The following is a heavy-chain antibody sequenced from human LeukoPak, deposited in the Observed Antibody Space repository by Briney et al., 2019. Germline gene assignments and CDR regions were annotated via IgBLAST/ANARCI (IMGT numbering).Heavy chain of an antibody. J-gene: IGHJ4*02. D-gene: IGHD4-17*01. CDR1: GGSISGSSHY. V-gene: IGHV4-39*02. CDR3: AKDYGDFYFDT. Sequence: PSETLSLTCTVSGGSISGSSHYWGWIRQSPGKGLEWIGNVYYSGITYYNPSLKSRVTMSVDTSKNQFSLNLGSVTAADTAVFYCAKDYGDFYFDTWGRGTLVTVSS. CDR2: VYYSGIT.